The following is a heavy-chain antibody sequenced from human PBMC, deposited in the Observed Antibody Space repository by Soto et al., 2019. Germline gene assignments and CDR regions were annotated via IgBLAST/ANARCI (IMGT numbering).Heavy chain of an antibody. V-gene: IGHV3-48*01. Sequence: PGGSLRLSCAASGFTFRNYGMNWVRQAPGKGLEWVSYIGLGSSTKYYADSVEGRFTISRDNANNSLSLQMNSLRAEDTAVYYCARDQLYYNDISGRPLNAFDVWGQGTMVTVS. CDR2: IGLGSSTK. J-gene: IGHJ3*01. CDR1: GFTFRNYG. CDR3: ARDQLYYNDISGRPLNAFDV. D-gene: IGHD3-22*01.